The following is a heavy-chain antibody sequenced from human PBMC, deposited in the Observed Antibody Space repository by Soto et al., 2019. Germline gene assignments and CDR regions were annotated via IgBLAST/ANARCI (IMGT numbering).Heavy chain of an antibody. J-gene: IGHJ6*03. CDR1: GFTFSSYG. CDR3: ARDRHSLNYMDV. V-gene: IGHV3-33*01. D-gene: IGHD4-4*01. CDR2: IWYDGSNK. Sequence: GGSLRLSCAASGFTFSSYGMHWVRQAPGKGLEWVAVIWYDGSNKYYADSVKGRFTISRDNSKNTLYLQMNSLRAEDTAVYYCARDRHSLNYMDVWGKGTTVTVSS.